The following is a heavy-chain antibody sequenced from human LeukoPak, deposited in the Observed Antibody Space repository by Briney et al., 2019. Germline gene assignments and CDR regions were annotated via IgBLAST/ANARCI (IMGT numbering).Heavy chain of an antibody. Sequence: GGSLRLSCAASGFTFSNYWMSWVRQAPGKGLEWVANIKGDGREKYYVDSGKGRFTISRDNAKNSLYLQMNSLRAEDTAVYYCARDRYSSGGLDVWGQGTTVTVSS. V-gene: IGHV3-7*04. J-gene: IGHJ6*02. CDR1: GFTFSNYW. CDR3: ARDRYSSGGLDV. D-gene: IGHD3-22*01. CDR2: IKGDGREK.